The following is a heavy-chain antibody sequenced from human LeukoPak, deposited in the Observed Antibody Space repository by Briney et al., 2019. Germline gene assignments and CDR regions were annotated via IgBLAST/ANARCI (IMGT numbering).Heavy chain of an antibody. CDR2: IYQSGST. D-gene: IGHD2-2*01. J-gene: IGHJ5*02. V-gene: IGHV4-38-2*01. CDR1: GYTISSGYY. Sequence: SETLSLTCAVSGYTISSGYYWGWIRQPPGKGLEWIGSIYQSGSTYYNPSLKSRVTISVDTSKNRFSLKLSSVTAAGTAVYYCAASVVIPAAMIRFDPWGQGTLVTVSS. CDR3: AASVVIPAAMIRFDP.